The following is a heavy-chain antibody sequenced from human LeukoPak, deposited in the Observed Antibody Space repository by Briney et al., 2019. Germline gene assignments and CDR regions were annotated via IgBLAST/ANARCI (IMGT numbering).Heavy chain of an antibody. CDR3: AREYSNSEPYYFDY. CDR1: GASISTYY. J-gene: IGHJ4*02. Sequence: SETLSLTCTVSGASISTYYWSWIRQPAGKGLEWIGRSYTSGSTNYNPSLKSPVTMSVDTSKNQSSLKLRSVTAADTAVYYCAREYSNSEPYYFDYWGQGTLVTVSS. V-gene: IGHV4-4*07. D-gene: IGHD4-11*01. CDR2: SYTSGST.